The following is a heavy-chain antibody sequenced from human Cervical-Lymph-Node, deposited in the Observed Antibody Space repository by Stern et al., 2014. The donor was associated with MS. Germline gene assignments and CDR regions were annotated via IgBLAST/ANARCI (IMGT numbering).Heavy chain of an antibody. D-gene: IGHD6-19*01. J-gene: IGHJ4*02. V-gene: IGHV1-69*01. Sequence: QVQLVQSGAEVKKPGSSVKVSCKASGGAFSSHALTWVRQAPGQGLEWMGGIIPVFGAPSYAQKFQGRVTITADESTTTAYMELSSLTSEDTAVYYCASAGHSSGWPFDYWGQGTLVTVSS. CDR1: GGAFSSHA. CDR2: IIPVFGAP. CDR3: ASAGHSSGWPFDY.